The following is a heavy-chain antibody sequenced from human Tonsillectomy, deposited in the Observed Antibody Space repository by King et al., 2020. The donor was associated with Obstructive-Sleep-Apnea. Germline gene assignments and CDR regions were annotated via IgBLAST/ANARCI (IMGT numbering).Heavy chain of an antibody. CDR2: IYYSGST. CDR1: GGSISSSSHY. D-gene: IGHD3-3*01. CDR3: VRVFVVVIQYNWFDP. V-gene: IGHV4-39*07. J-gene: IGHJ5*02. Sequence: QLQESGPGLVKPSETLSLTCNVSGGSISSSSHYWGWIRQPPGKGLEWIGSIYYSGSTYYNPSLKSRVTISVDTSKNQFSLKLSSVTAADTAVYYCVRVFVVVIQYNWFDPWGQGTLVTVSS.